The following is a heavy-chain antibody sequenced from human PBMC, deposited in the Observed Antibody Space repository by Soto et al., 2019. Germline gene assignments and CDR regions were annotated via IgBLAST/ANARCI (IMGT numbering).Heavy chain of an antibody. D-gene: IGHD6-6*01. CDR3: ARRPEYSSSVYFDY. J-gene: IGHJ4*02. Sequence: GASLKISCKGSGYSFTSYWIGWVRQLHGKGLEWVGIIYPGDSDTRYRPSFQGQVTISVDKSISTAYLQWSSLKASDSAMYYCARRPEYSSSVYFDYWGQGTLVTVSS. V-gene: IGHV5-51*01. CDR1: GYSFTSYW. CDR2: IYPGDSDT.